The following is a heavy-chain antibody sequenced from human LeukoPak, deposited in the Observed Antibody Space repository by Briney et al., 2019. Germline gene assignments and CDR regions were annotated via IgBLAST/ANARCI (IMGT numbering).Heavy chain of an antibody. J-gene: IGHJ4*02. V-gene: IGHV1-2*02. CDR1: GYTFTGYY. CDR2: INPYSGGT. D-gene: IGHD6-13*01. CDR3: ARGGQQLVRWREEQLDY. Sequence: ASVKVSCKASGYTFTGYYMHWVRQAPGQGLEWMGWINPYSGGTNYAQKFQGRVTMTRDTSISIAYTELSSLRSDDTAVFYCARGGQQLVRWREEQLDYWGQGTLVTVSS.